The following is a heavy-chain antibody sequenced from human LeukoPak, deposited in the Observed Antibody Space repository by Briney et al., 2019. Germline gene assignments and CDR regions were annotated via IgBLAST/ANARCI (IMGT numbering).Heavy chain of an antibody. CDR2: ISAYNGNT. J-gene: IGHJ3*02. D-gene: IGHD4-17*01. V-gene: IGHV1-18*01. CDR1: GYTFTSYG. CDR3: ARARTTVTTRDAFDI. Sequence: ASVKVSCKASGYTFTSYGISWVRQAPGQGLEWMAWISAYNGNTNYAQKLQGRVTMATDTSASTAYMELRSLRSDDTAVYYCARARTTVTTRDAFDIWGQGRMVTVSS.